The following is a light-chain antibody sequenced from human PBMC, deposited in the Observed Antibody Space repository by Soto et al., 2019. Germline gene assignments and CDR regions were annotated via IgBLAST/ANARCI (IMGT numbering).Light chain of an antibody. CDR2: GAS. CDR1: QSVSSN. J-gene: IGKJ4*01. Sequence: EIVMTQSPPTLSVSPGERATLSCRASQSVSSNLAWYQQKPGQAPRLLIYGASTRATGIPARFSGSGSGTEFTLTISSLQSEDFAVYYCQQYNEWPPKVTFGGGTNVEIK. CDR3: QQYNEWPPKVT. V-gene: IGKV3-15*01.